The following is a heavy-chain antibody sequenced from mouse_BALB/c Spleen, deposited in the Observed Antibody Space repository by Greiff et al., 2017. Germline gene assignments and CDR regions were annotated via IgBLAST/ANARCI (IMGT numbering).Heavy chain of an antibody. J-gene: IGHJ4*01. CDR1: GFTFSSFG. V-gene: IGHV5-17*02. Sequence: EVQLVESGAGLVQPGGSRKLSCAASGFTFSSFGMHWVRQAPEKGLEWVAYISSGSSTTYYADTVKGRFTISRDNPKNTLFLQMTSLRSEDTAMYYCARWSDYYAMDYWGQGTSVTVSS. CDR2: ISSGSSTT. CDR3: ARWSDYYAMDY.